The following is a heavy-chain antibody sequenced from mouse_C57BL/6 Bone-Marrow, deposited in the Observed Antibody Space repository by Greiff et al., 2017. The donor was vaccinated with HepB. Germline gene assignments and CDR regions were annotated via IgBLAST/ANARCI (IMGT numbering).Heavy chain of an antibody. CDR2: ISSGGSYT. J-gene: IGHJ2*01. D-gene: IGHD3-3*01. Sequence: EVMLVESGGDLVKPGGSMKLSCAASGFTFSSYGMSWVRQTPDKRLEWVATISSGGSYTYYPDSVKGRFTISRDNAKNTLYLQMSSLKSEDTAMYYCARHKGSYFDYWGQGTTLTVSS. V-gene: IGHV5-6*02. CDR1: GFTFSSYG. CDR3: ARHKGSYFDY.